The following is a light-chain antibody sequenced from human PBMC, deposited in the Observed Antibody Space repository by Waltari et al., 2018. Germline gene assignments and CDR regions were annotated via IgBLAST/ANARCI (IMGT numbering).Light chain of an antibody. CDR3: QQYYNTPST. CDR2: WAS. CDR1: QSVLYSSNNKNY. Sequence: DIVMTQSPDSLAVSLGERATFNCTSSQSVLYSSNNKNYLAWYQQKPGQPPKLLIYWASIRESGVPVRFSGSGSGTDFTLTINSLQAEDVAVYYCQQYYNTPSTFGPGTKVDIK. V-gene: IGKV4-1*01. J-gene: IGKJ3*01.